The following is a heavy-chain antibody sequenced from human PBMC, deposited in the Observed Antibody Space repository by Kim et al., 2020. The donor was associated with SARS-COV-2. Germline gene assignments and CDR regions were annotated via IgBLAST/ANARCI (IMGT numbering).Heavy chain of an antibody. D-gene: IGHD2-15*01. V-gene: IGHV3-74*01. CDR3: VRGGGSYCRGISCYPGDY. J-gene: IGHJ4*02. Sequence: GGSLRLSCAASGFTFSNFWMHWVRQAPGKGLVWVSNIDSDGSRTSYADSVKGRFTMSRDNAKNTLYLQMNSLRVEDTAMYYCVRGGGSYCRGISCYPGDYWGQGSLVTVSS. CDR2: IDSDGSRT. CDR1: GFTFSNFW.